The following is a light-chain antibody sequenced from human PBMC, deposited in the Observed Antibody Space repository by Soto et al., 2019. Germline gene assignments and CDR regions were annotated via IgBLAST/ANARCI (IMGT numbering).Light chain of an antibody. CDR2: AAS. J-gene: IGKJ5*01. CDR3: QQRSNWPPIT. Sequence: EIVMTQSPATLSVSPGERATLSCRASQSISSNLAWYQQKPGQAPRLLIYAASSRATGVPDRFSGSGSGTDFTLTISRLEPEDFAVYYCQQRSNWPPITFGQGTRLEIK. V-gene: IGKV3D-20*02. CDR1: QSISSN.